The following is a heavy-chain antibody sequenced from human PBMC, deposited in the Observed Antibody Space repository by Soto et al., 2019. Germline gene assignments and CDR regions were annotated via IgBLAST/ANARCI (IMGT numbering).Heavy chain of an antibody. CDR2: ISYDGSNK. J-gene: IGHJ5*02. D-gene: IGHD3-3*01. Sequence: GGSLRLSCAASGFTFRSYGIHWVRQAPGKGLEWVAVISYDGSNKYYADSVKGRFTISRDNSKNTLYLQMNSLRAEDTAVYYCAKGYDFWSGYVNWFDPWGQGTLVTVSS. CDR1: GFTFRSYG. V-gene: IGHV3-30*18. CDR3: AKGYDFWSGYVNWFDP.